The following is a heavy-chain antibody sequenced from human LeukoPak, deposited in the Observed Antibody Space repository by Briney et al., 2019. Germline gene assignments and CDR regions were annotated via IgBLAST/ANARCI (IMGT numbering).Heavy chain of an antibody. CDR3: AKECRGGYYYYGMDV. Sequence: GGSLRLSCAASGFTFSSYAMSWVRQAPGKGLEWVSAVSGSGGSTYYADSVKGRCTISRDNSKNTLYLQMNSLRAEDTAVYYCAKECRGGYYYYGMDVWGQGTTVTVSS. CDR1: GFTFSSYA. V-gene: IGHV3-23*01. CDR2: VSGSGGST. D-gene: IGHD2-2*01. J-gene: IGHJ6*02.